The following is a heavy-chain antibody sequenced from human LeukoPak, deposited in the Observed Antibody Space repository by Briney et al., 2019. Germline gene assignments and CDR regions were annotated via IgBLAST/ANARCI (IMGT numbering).Heavy chain of an antibody. CDR2: INHSGST. J-gene: IGHJ4*02. D-gene: IGHD5-12*01. CDR3: ARGGGGYDSKYYFDY. V-gene: IGHV4-34*01. Sequence: SETLSLTCAVYGGSFSGYYWGWIRQPPGKGLEWIGEINHSGSTNYNPSLKSRVTISVDTSKNQLSLKLSSVTAADTAVYYCARGGGGYDSKYYFDYWGQGTLVTVSS. CDR1: GGSFSGYY.